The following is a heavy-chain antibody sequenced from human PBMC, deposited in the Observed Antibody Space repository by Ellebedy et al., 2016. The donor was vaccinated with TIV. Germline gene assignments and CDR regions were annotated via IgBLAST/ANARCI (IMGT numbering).Heavy chain of an antibody. CDR1: GFTFRNYG. D-gene: IGHD3-22*01. CDR3: TKDKSPAGYYYYGMDV. V-gene: IGHV3-30*18. CDR2: ISNDGSNT. J-gene: IGHJ6*02. Sequence: PGGSLRLSCAASGFTFRNYGMHWVRQAPGKGLEWVAIISNDGSNTYYADSVKGRFTISRDNSKNTLFLQTNSLRTEDTVVYYCTKDKSPAGYYYYGMDVWGRGTTVSVSS.